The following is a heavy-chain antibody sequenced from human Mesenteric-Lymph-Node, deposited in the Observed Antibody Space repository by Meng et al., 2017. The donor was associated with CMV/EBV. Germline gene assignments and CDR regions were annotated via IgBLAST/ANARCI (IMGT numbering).Heavy chain of an antibody. CDR2: ISSSSSII. CDR1: GFTFGDYA. Sequence: GESLKISCGGSGFTFGDYAMSWVRQAPGKGLEWVSHISSSSSIIYYADSVKGRFTISRDKNSLYLQMNSLRAEDTAVYYCARGFSTGWDYWGQGILVTVSS. J-gene: IGHJ4*02. CDR3: ARGFSTGWDY. D-gene: IGHD2-2*01. V-gene: IGHV3-48*01.